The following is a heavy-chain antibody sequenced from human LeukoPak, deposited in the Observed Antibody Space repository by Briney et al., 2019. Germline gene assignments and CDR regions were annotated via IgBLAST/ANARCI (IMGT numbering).Heavy chain of an antibody. CDR1: GYTFTSYG. CDR2: ISAYNGNT. CDR3: ARDSSSWYLDY. J-gene: IGHJ4*02. Sequence: ASVKVSXKASGYTFTSYGISWMRQAPGQGLEWMGWISAYNGNTNYAQKLQGRVTMTTDTSTSTAYMELRSLRSDDTAVYYCARDSSSWYLDYWGQGTLVTVSS. D-gene: IGHD6-13*01. V-gene: IGHV1-18*01.